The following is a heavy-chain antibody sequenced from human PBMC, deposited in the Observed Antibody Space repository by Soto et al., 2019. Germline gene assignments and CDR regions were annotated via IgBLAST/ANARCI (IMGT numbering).Heavy chain of an antibody. J-gene: IGHJ6*02. CDR2: IYTSASI. D-gene: IGHD6-19*01. CDR3: ARDREAGYNFYYGMDV. Sequence: TLSLTCSVSGADINTYSWTWIRQPAGKGLEWIGRIYTSASINYNPSLKGRVTLSVDTSTNQVPLRLASVTAADTAIYYCARDREAGYNFYYGMDVWGQGTTVTVSS. V-gene: IGHV4-4*07. CDR1: GADINTYS.